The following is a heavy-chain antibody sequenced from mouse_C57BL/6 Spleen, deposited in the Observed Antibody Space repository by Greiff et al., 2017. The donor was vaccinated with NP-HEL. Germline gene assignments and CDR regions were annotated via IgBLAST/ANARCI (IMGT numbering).Heavy chain of an antibody. CDR2: IDPSDSYT. J-gene: IGHJ2*01. D-gene: IGHD1-1*01. Sequence: QVQLQQPGAELVMPGASVKLSCKASGYTFTSYWMHWVKQRPGQGLEWIGEIDPSDSYTNYNQKFKGKSTLTVDKSSSTAYMQLSSLTSEDSAVYYCAREDGSNYFDYWGQGTTLTVSS. V-gene: IGHV1-69*01. CDR3: AREDGSNYFDY. CDR1: GYTFTSYW.